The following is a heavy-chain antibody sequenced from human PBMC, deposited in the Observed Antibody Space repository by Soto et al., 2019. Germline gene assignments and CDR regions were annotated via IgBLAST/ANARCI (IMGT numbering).Heavy chain of an antibody. CDR3: ARGSQLRFLEWLSGGKYYFDY. D-gene: IGHD3-3*01. CDR2: INHSGST. V-gene: IGHV4-34*01. Sequence: ETXSWTCGFYCVSFSGYYWSWIREPPGKWLEWIGEINHSGSTNYNPSLKSRVTISVDTSKNQFSLKLSSVTAADTAVYYCARGSQLRFLEWLSGGKYYFDYWGQGTLVTVSS. J-gene: IGHJ4*02. CDR1: CVSFSGYY.